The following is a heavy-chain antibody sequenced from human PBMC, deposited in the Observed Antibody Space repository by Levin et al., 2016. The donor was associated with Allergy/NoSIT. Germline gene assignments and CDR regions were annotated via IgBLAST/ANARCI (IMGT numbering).Heavy chain of an antibody. CDR1: GFTFSSYE. V-gene: IGHV3-48*03. CDR2: ISSSGSTI. Sequence: GGSLRLSCAASGFTFSSYEMNWVRQAPGKGLEWVSYISSSGSTIYYADSVKGRFTISRDNAKNSLYLQMNSLRAEDTAVYYCARDPYSSGWYPYYYGMDVWGQGTTVTVSS. D-gene: IGHD6-19*01. CDR3: ARDPYSSGWYPYYYGMDV. J-gene: IGHJ6*02.